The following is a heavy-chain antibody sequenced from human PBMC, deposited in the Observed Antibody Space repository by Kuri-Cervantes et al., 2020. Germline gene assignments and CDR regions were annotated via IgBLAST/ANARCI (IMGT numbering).Heavy chain of an antibody. V-gene: IGHV1-2*02. Sequence: ASVKVSCKASGYTFTGYYMHWVRQAPGQGLEWMGWINPNSGGTNYAQKFQGRVTMTRDTSISTAYMELSRLRSDDTAVYYCARDSSSYYYYGMDVWGQGSTVTVSS. CDR3: ARDSSSYYYYGMDV. D-gene: IGHD6-6*01. J-gene: IGHJ6*02. CDR1: GYTFTGYY. CDR2: INPNSGGT.